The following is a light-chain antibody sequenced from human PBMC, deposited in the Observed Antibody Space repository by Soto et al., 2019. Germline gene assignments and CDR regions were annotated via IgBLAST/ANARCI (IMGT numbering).Light chain of an antibody. J-gene: IGLJ2*01. CDR2: YDS. V-gene: IGLV3-21*04. CDR1: DIGSKS. CDR3: QVWDSSSETVA. Sequence: SYELTQPPSVSVAPGKTARITCGGNDIGSKSVHWYQQNPGQAPVMVIYYDSDRPSGIPERFSGSNSGNTATLTISGVEAGDEADYYCQVWDSSSETVAFGGGTKVTVL.